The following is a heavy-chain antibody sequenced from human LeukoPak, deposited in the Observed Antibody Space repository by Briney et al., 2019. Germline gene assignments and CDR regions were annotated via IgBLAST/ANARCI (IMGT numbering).Heavy chain of an antibody. V-gene: IGHV1-69*13. J-gene: IGHJ4*02. D-gene: IGHD2-15*01. CDR2: IIPIFGTA. CDR1: GGTFSSYA. CDR3: ARVASRRYCSGGSCYQFDY. Sequence: SVKVSCKASGGTFSSYAISWVRQALGQGREWMGGIIPIFGTANYAQKFQGRVTITADESTSTAYMELSSLRSEDTAVYYCARVASRRYCSGGSCYQFDYWGQGTLVTVSS.